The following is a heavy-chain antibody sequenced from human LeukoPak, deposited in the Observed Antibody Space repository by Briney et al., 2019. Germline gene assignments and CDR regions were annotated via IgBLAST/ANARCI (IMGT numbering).Heavy chain of an antibody. D-gene: IGHD5-18*01. CDR3: ARIVRYKYGYVDY. CDR2: IYYSGST. CDR1: GGSISSYY. V-gene: IGHV4-59*01. Sequence: SETLSLTCSVPGGSISSYYWSWLRQPPGKGLDWIGYIYYSGSTNYNPSLKSRVTISVDTSKNQFSLKLSSVTAADTAVYYCARIVRYKYGYVDYWGQGILVTVSS. J-gene: IGHJ4*02.